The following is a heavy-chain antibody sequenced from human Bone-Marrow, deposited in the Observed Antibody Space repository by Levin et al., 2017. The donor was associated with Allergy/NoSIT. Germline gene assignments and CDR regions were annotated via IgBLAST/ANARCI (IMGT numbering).Heavy chain of an antibody. Sequence: GGSLRLSCAASGFTFSSYSMNWVRQAPGKGLEWVSSISSSSSYIYYADSVKGRFTISRDNAKNSLYLQMNSLRAEDTAVYYCARDGLKQDIVVVPAAIGRVGRGTYYYYYYGMDVWGQGTTVTVSS. CDR3: ARDGLKQDIVVVPAAIGRVGRGTYYYYYYGMDV. CDR1: GFTFSSYS. V-gene: IGHV3-21*01. D-gene: IGHD2-2*02. J-gene: IGHJ6*02. CDR2: ISSSSSYI.